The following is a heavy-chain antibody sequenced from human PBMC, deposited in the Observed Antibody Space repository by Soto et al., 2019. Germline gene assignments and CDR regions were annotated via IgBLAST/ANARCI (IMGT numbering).Heavy chain of an antibody. CDR2: TNTGGTT. D-gene: IGHD3-10*01. Sequence: EVQVLATGGGLIQPGGSLRLSCAASGFTVNSNYMSWVRQAPGEGLQWVSITNTGGTTYYAVSVKGRFTVSRDNSKNTLYLQMTSLRAEDTAVYYCAKGDGFILAVWGQGTTVSVSS. CDR1: GFTVNSNY. V-gene: IGHV3-53*02. CDR3: AKGDGFILAV. J-gene: IGHJ6*02.